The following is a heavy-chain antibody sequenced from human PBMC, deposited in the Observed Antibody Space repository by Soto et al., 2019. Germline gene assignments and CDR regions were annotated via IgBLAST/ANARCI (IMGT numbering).Heavy chain of an antibody. CDR3: ARGWEVAVAGTRYNWFDP. V-gene: IGHV4-59*01. CDR1: GGSISSYY. J-gene: IGHJ5*02. CDR2: IYYSGSN. Sequence: PSETLSLTCTVSGGSISSYYWSWIRQPPGKGLEWIGYIYYSGSNTYNPSLKSRVTISVDTTKNQFSLRLSSVTAADTAVYYCARGWEVAVAGTRYNWFDPWGQGTQVTVSS. D-gene: IGHD6-19*01.